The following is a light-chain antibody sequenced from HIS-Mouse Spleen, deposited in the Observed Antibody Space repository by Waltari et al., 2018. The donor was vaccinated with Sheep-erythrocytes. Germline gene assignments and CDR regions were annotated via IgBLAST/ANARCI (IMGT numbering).Light chain of an antibody. J-gene: IGKJ5*01. V-gene: IGKV3-11*01. CDR3: QQRSNWPPIT. Sequence: EIVLTQSPATLSLSPGERATLSCRASQSVSSYLAWYQQKPGLIYDASNGATGIPARFSGSGSGTDFTLTISSLEPEDFAVYYCQQRSNWPPITFGQGTRLEIK. CDR2: DAS. CDR1: QSVSSY.